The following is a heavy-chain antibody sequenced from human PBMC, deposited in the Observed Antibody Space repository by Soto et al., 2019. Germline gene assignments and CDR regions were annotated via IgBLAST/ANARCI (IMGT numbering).Heavy chain of an antibody. CDR3: ARVLGITGTPFRGGAFDI. Sequence: GGSLRLSCAASGFTFSNYWMSWVRQAPGKGLEWVANIKQDGSEKYYVDSVEGRFTLSRDNAKNSLHLQMNSLRAEDTAVYYCARVLGITGTPFRGGAFDIWGQGTMVTVSS. J-gene: IGHJ3*02. CDR2: IKQDGSEK. D-gene: IGHD1-20*01. CDR1: GFTFSNYW. V-gene: IGHV3-7*03.